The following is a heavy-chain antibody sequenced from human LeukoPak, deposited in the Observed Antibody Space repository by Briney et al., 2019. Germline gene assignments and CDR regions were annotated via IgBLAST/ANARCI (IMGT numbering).Heavy chain of an antibody. J-gene: IGHJ5*02. CDR2: IYYSGST. V-gene: IGHV4-31*03. D-gene: IGHD3-22*01. CDR1: GGSISSGGYY. CDR3: AINQYYYDSSGYYNWFDP. Sequence: SQTLSLTCTVPGGSISSGGYYWSWTRQHPGKGLEWIGYIYYSGSTYYNPSLKSRVTISVDTSKNQFSLKLSSVTAADTAVYYCAINQYYYDSSGYYNWFDPWGQGTLVTVSS.